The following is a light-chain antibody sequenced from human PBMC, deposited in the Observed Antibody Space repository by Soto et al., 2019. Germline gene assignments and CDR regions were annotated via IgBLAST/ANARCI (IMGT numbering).Light chain of an antibody. Sequence: EIVLTQSPGTLSLSPGERATLSFRASQSVSGSYLAWYQQKPGQAPRLFIYGTSSRATGIPDRFSGSGSGADFTLTISRLEPEDFAVYYCQHYGSPLTFGGGTKVDIK. CDR2: GTS. V-gene: IGKV3-20*01. CDR3: QHYGSPLT. J-gene: IGKJ4*01. CDR1: QSVSGSY.